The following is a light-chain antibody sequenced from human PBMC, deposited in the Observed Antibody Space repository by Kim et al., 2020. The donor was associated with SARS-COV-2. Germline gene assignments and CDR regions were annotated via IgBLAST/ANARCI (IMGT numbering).Light chain of an antibody. V-gene: IGLV3-1*01. CDR2: QDN. CDR1: NLGDKY. J-gene: IGLJ1*01. Sequence: VSPGQTTGRTCAADNLGDKYTSWYQQRSGQSPVLVLYQDNKRPPGIPERFSGSNSGNTATLTISGTQDMDEADYYCQAWDGNTLYVFGTGTKVTVL. CDR3: QAWDGNTLYV.